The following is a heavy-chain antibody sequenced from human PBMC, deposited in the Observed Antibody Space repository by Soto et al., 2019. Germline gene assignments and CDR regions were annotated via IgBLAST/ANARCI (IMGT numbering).Heavy chain of an antibody. J-gene: IGHJ4*02. D-gene: IGHD3-9*01. Sequence: GGSLRLSCAASGFTFSSYYMNWVCQAPGKGLEWVSSISSSSSYIYYADSVKGRFTISRDNAKNSLYLQMNSLRAEDTAVYYCARGDILTGYAFFDYWGQGTLVTVSS. CDR2: ISSSSSYI. V-gene: IGHV3-21*01. CDR1: GFTFSSYY. CDR3: ARGDILTGYAFFDY.